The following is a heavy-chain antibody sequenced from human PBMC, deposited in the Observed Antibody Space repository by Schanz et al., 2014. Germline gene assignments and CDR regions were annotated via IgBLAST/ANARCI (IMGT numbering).Heavy chain of an antibody. D-gene: IGHD5-18*01. V-gene: IGHV4-59*08. J-gene: IGHJ4*02. Sequence: QVQLQESGPGLVKPSETLSLTCTVSGGSISSYYWAWVRQPPGKGLEWIGFISSSGSALYNPSLKTRVTIPRDPSKNQVSLTLSSVTAADTAVYYCARGIQAWLQWYFDYWGQGTLVTVSS. CDR1: GGSISSYY. CDR2: ISSSGSA. CDR3: ARGIQAWLQWYFDY.